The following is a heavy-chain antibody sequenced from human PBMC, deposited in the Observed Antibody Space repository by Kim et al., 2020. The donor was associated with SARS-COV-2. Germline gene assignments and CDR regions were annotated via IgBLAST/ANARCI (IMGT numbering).Heavy chain of an antibody. J-gene: IGHJ4*02. CDR3: ARVPRDCSGINCYWGPVDY. CDR2: ISGSGAVT. CDR1: GFAFKNYG. D-gene: IGHD2-15*01. Sequence: GGSLRLSCTASGFAFKNYGMTWVRQAPGKGLEWVSLISGSGAVTYYADSVKGRFTISRDNSKNTLHLQMSGLRADDTALYYCARVPRDCSGINCYWGPVDYWGQGTLVSVSS. V-gene: IGHV3-23*01.